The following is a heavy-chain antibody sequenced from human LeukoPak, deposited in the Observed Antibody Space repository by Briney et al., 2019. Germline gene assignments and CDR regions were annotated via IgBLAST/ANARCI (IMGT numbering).Heavy chain of an antibody. CDR2: IYYSGTT. Sequence: SETQSLTCTVSGDSISSGDHYWSWIRQPPGKGLEWIGYIYYSGTTYYNPSLKSRVTISVDTSKNQFSLKLSSVTAADTAIYYCARGAYSYDSSGYYSAFDIWGQGTMVTVSS. J-gene: IGHJ3*02. CDR3: ARGAYSYDSSGYYSAFDI. V-gene: IGHV4-30-4*08. D-gene: IGHD3-22*01. CDR1: GDSISSGDHY.